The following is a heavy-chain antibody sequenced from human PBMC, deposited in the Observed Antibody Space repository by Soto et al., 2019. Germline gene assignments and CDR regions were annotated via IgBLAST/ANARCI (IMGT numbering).Heavy chain of an antibody. J-gene: IGHJ3*02. CDR2: ISGSGGST. V-gene: IGHV3-23*01. Sequence: EVQPLESGGGLVQPGGSLRLSCAASGFTFSSYAMSWVRQAPGKGLEWVSAISGSGGSTYYADSVKGRFTISRDNSKNTLYLQMNSLRAEDTAVYYCAKDPLGGNSGWYGVGAFDIWGQGTMVTVSS. CDR3: AKDPLGGNSGWYGVGAFDI. D-gene: IGHD6-19*01. CDR1: GFTFSSYA.